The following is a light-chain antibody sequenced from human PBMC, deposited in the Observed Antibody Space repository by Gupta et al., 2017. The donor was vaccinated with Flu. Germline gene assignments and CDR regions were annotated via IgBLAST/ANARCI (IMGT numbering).Light chain of an antibody. J-gene: IGKJ2*03. CDR2: AAS. CDR3: QQRNSTPHS. Sequence: DIQMTHSPSSLSASVGDRVTITCRASQSISSYLNWYQQKPGKAPKLLIYAASSLQSGVPSRFSGSGSGTDFTLTISRLQPEDFATYYCQQRNSTPHSFGQGTKLEIK. CDR1: QSISSY. V-gene: IGKV1-39*01.